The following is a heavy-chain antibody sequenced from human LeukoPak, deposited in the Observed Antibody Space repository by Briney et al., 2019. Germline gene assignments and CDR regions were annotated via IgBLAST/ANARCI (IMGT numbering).Heavy chain of an antibody. CDR1: GGTFSSYA. J-gene: IGHJ5*02. Sequence: GASVKVSCKASGGTFSSYAISWVRQAPGQGLEWMGGIIPIFGTANYAQKFQGRVTMTRDTSTSTVYMELSSLRSEDTAVYYCARELYGDQYNWFDPWGQGTLVTVSS. CDR3: ARELYGDQYNWFDP. CDR2: IIPIFGTA. V-gene: IGHV1-69*05. D-gene: IGHD4-17*01.